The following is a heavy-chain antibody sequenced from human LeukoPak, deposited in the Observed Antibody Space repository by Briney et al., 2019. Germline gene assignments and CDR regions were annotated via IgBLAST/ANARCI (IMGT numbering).Heavy chain of an antibody. CDR1: GGTFSSYA. D-gene: IGHD4-23*01. J-gene: IGHJ6*03. Sequence: SVKVSCKPSGGTFSSYAISWVRQAPGQGLEWMGRIIPIFGTANYAQKFQGRVTITADESTSTAYMELSSLRSEDTAVYYCAHALNGYGGQNYYYYYMDVWGKGTTVTVSS. CDR3: AHALNGYGGQNYYYYYMDV. CDR2: IIPIFGTA. V-gene: IGHV1-69*13.